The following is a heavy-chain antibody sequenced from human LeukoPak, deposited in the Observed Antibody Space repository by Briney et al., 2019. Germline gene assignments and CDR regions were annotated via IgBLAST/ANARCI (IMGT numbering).Heavy chain of an antibody. CDR1: GGSVSTYY. J-gene: IGHJ4*02. CDR3: ARAPIAVAGTHPDY. V-gene: IGHV4-4*07. CDR2: FFTSGTSGTT. Sequence: SETLSLTCTVSGGSVSTYYWSWIRQPAGKGLEFIGRFFTSGTSGTTNYNPSLKSRVTMSLDTSKNQFSLKLSSVTAADTAVYYCARAPIAVAGTHPDYWGQGTLVTVSS. D-gene: IGHD6-19*01.